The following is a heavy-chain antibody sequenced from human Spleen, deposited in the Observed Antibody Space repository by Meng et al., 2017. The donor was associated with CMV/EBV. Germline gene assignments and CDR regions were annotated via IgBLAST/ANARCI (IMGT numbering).Heavy chain of an antibody. Sequence: GESLKISCAAPGFTVNNYVMYWVRQAPGKGLEYVSAVSSNGGITFYVDSVKGRFSVSRDNSKNRLYLQMNSLRAEDTAVYYCAKGGYGSSWRYYFDYWGLGTLVTVSS. D-gene: IGHD6-13*01. V-gene: IGHV3-64*02. CDR1: GFTVNNYV. J-gene: IGHJ4*02. CDR3: AKGGYGSSWRYYFDY. CDR2: VSSNGGIT.